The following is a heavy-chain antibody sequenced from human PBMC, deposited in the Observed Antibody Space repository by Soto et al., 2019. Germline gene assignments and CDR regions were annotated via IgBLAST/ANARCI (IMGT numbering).Heavy chain of an antibody. J-gene: IGHJ4*02. D-gene: IGHD6-6*01. CDR3: ARVGSSPSALDY. V-gene: IGHV4-31*03. CDR2: IYYSGST. Sequence: PSETLSLTCTVSGGSISSGGYYWSWIRQHPGKGLEWIGYIYYSGSTYYNPSLKSRVTISVDTSKNQFSLKLSSVTAADTAVYYCARVGSSPSALDYWGQGTLVTVSS. CDR1: GGSISSGGYY.